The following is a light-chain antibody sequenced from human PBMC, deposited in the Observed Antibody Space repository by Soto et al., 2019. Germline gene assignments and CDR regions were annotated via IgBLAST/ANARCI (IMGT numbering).Light chain of an antibody. CDR2: AAS. J-gene: IGKJ5*01. Sequence: DIQMTQSPSSLSASVGDRVTITCRASQSISSYLNWYHQKPGKAPKLLIYAASSLQSGVPSRFSGSGSGTDFTLTISCLQPEDFATYYCQQSYSTTITFGQGTRLEIK. CDR1: QSISSY. CDR3: QQSYSTTIT. V-gene: IGKV1-39*01.